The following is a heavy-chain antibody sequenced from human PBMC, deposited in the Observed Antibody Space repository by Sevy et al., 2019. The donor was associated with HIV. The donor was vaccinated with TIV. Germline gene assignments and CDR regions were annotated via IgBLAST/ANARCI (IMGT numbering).Heavy chain of an antibody. CDR1: GFMFSNYW. J-gene: IGHJ6*04. CDR3: ARAVTPHRDYLRIMEV. Sequence: GGSLRLSCAASGFMFSNYWMTWVRQAPGKGLEWVANIKEDGSEKYYVDSVKGRFSISRDNAKNSLHLQLKTLRPEDTALYFCARAVTPHRDYLRIMEVWGKGTTVTVSS. D-gene: IGHD4-17*01. V-gene: IGHV3-7*01. CDR2: IKEDGSEK.